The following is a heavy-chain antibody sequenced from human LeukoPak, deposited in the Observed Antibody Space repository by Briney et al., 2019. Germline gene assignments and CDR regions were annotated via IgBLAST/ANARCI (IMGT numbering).Heavy chain of an antibody. J-gene: IGHJ3*01. CDR1: GFTVSSYG. Sequence: GGSLRLSCAASGFTVSSYGMTWVRQAPGKGLEWVSAFSATDGSAQYAESVRGHFTISRDNSKNSLYLQMNSLRDEDTAVYFCAKARIAAAGTGAFDVWGQGTKVTVSS. CDR3: AKARIAAAGTGAFDV. V-gene: IGHV3-23*01. D-gene: IGHD6-13*01. CDR2: FSATDGSA.